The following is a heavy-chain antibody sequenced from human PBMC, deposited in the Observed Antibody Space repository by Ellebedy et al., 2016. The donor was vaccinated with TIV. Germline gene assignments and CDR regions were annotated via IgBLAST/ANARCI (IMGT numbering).Heavy chain of an antibody. D-gene: IGHD3-22*01. Sequence: GESLKISCAVSGFSFSKAWMSWVRQAPGKGLEWVGRIYSKSDGGTTFYPSPVKGRFTISRDDSKNILYLQMNSLKAEDTGVYFCTTDHVESSGLYFFDYWGQGTLVTVSS. CDR1: GFSFSKAW. V-gene: IGHV3-15*01. CDR2: IYSKSDGGTT. J-gene: IGHJ4*02. CDR3: TTDHVESSGLYFFDY.